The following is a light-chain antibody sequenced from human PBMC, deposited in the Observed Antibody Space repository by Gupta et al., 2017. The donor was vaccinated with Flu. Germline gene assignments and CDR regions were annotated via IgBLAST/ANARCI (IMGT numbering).Light chain of an antibody. Sequence: LVIYRDTKRPSGIPERFSGSKSGTTVTLTISGVQAEDEAAYYCQSADSASTYKVFGGGTERTVL. J-gene: IGLJ3*02. CDR3: QSADSASTYKV. V-gene: IGLV3-25*01. CDR2: RDT.